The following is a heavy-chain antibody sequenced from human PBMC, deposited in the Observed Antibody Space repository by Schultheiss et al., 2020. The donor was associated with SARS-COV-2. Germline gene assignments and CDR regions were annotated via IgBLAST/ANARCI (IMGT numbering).Heavy chain of an antibody. V-gene: IGHV3-23*01. CDR3: ARDIGGSPLDV. J-gene: IGHJ6*02. CDR1: GFTFSSYA. CDR2: ISGSGGST. Sequence: GGSLRRSCAASGFTFSSYAMSWVRQAPGKGLEWVSAISGSGGSTYYADSVKGRFTISRDNAKNSLYLQMNSLRAEDTAVYYCARDIGGSPLDVWGQGTTVTVSS. D-gene: IGHD2-15*01.